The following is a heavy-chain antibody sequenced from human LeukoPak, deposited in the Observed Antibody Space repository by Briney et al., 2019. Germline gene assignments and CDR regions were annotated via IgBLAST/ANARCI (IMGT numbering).Heavy chain of an antibody. Sequence: SETLSLTCTVSGGSISSYYWSWIRQPPGKGLEWIGYIYYSGSTNYNPSLKSRVTISVDTSKNQFSLKLSSVPAADTAVYYCARGYYYDSSGYYYYYYYMDVWGKGTTVTVSS. D-gene: IGHD3-22*01. CDR3: ARGYYYDSSGYYYYYYYMDV. V-gene: IGHV4-59*01. J-gene: IGHJ6*03. CDR1: GGSISSYY. CDR2: IYYSGST.